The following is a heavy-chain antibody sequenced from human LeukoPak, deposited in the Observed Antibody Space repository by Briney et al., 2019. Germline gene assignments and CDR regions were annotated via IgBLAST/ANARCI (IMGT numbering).Heavy chain of an antibody. CDR2: IVADGSVK. V-gene: IGHV3-7*03. CDR3: VRASAAAFDY. J-gene: IGHJ4*02. CDR1: GFTFSDYY. Sequence: GGSLRLSCAASGFTFSDYYMTWVRQAPGKGLEWVANIVADGSVKYYVDSVKGRFTISRDNTKSSLFLQMDSLNGDDTAIYYCVRASAAAFDYWGQGVPVTVSS. D-gene: IGHD2-15*01.